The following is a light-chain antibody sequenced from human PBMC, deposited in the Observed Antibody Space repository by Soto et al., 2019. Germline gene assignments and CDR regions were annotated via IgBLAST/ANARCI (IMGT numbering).Light chain of an antibody. V-gene: IGLV2-14*03. Sequence: QSALTQPASVSGSPGQSITISCTGTSSDIGGYNYVSWYQHYPGKAPKLIIYDVSNRPSGVSNRFSGSKSGNTASLTISGLQAEDEADYYCSLYTSSSAYVFGTGTKLTVL. J-gene: IGLJ1*01. CDR1: SSDIGGYNY. CDR2: DVS. CDR3: SLYTSSSAYV.